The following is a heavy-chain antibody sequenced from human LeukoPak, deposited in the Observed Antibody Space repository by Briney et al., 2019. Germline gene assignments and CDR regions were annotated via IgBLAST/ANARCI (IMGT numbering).Heavy chain of an antibody. CDR2: INHSRST. J-gene: IGHJ4*02. D-gene: IGHD5-12*01. CDR1: GGSSSGYY. Sequence: PSETLSLTCAVYGGSSSGYYWSWIRQPPGKGLEWIGEINHSRSTNYNPSLKSRVTISVDTSKNQFSLKLSSVTAADTAVYYCARGPRGYSGYPPFDYWGQGTLVTVSS. V-gene: IGHV4-34*01. CDR3: ARGPRGYSGYPPFDY.